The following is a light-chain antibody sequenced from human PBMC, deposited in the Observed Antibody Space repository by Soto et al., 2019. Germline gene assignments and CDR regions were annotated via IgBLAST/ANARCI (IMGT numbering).Light chain of an antibody. CDR3: QQYDTSPIT. CDR2: GTS. V-gene: IGKV3-20*01. Sequence: DSVLTQSPGTLSLSPGEGATLSCRASQSIRRGYLAWYQQKPGQAPRLLIYGTSSRATGVPDRFSGSGSGTDFTLTISRLEREDFVVYFCQQYDTSPITFGQGTRLEIK. CDR1: QSIRRGY. J-gene: IGKJ5*01.